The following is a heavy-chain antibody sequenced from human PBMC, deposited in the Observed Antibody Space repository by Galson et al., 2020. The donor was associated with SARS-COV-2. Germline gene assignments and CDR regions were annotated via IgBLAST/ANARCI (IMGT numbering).Heavy chain of an antibody. CDR2: INPNSGGT. CDR3: ARESSSRDGDYYYYMDV. D-gene: IGHD2-2*01. CDR1: GYTFTGYY. V-gene: IGHV1-2*04. J-gene: IGHJ6*03. Sequence: ASVKVSCKASGYTFTGYYMHWVRQAPGQGLEWMGWINPNSGGTNYAQKFQGWVTMTRDTSISTAYMELSRLRSDDTAVYYCARESSSRDGDYYYYMDVWGKGTTFTVSS.